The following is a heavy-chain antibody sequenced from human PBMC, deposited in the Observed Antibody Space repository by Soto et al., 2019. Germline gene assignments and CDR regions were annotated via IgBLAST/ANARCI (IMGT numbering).Heavy chain of an antibody. J-gene: IGHJ4*02. CDR1: GGSFSGYY. Sequence: SETLSLTCAVYGGSFSGYYWSWIRQPPGKGLEWIGEINHSGSTNYNPSLKSRVTISVDTSKNQFSLKLSSVTAADTAVYYCARASNKRGNRYVPDYWGQGTLVTVSS. D-gene: IGHD5-18*01. V-gene: IGHV4-34*01. CDR2: INHSGST. CDR3: ARASNKRGNRYVPDY.